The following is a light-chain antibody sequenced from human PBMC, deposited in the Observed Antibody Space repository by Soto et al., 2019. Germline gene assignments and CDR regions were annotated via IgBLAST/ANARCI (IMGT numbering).Light chain of an antibody. CDR1: SGHSSYA. V-gene: IGLV4-69*01. CDR3: QTWDTGIRVV. J-gene: IGLJ2*01. Sequence: QPVLTQSPSASAALGASVKLTCTLSSGHSSYAIAWHQQQPEKGPRYLMKLNINGSHSKGDGIPDRFSGYSSGAERYLTISSLQSEDEADYYCQTWDTGIRVVFGGGTKVTVL. CDR2: LNINGSH.